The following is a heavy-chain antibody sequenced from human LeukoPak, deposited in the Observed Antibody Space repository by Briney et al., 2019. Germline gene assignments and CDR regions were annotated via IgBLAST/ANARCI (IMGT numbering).Heavy chain of an antibody. CDR3: ASLCFGDPTNWFDP. J-gene: IGHJ5*02. CDR1: GYTFTGYY. CDR2: INPNSGGT. Sequence: GASVKVSCKASGYTFTGYYMHWVRQAPGQGLEWMGWINPNSGGTNYAHKFQGRVTMTRDTSISTAYMELNRLRSDDTAVYYCASLCFGDPTNWFDPWGQGTLVTVSS. D-gene: IGHD3-10*01. V-gene: IGHV1-2*02.